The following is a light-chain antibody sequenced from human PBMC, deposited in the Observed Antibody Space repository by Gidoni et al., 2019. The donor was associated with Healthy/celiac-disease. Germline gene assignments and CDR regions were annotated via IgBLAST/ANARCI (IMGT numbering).Light chain of an antibody. CDR2: KDT. CDR3: QTGDKSGPYVV. CDR1: ALPKTY. Sequence: SSELTQPPSASVSPGQTANITCSGDALPKTYVYWYQKKVGQAPVLVIYKDTERPSGIPARFSGSSSGAIGTLTIGEVQADDEAVYYCQTGDKSGPYVVFGGGTKLTVL. V-gene: IGLV3-25*03. J-gene: IGLJ2*01.